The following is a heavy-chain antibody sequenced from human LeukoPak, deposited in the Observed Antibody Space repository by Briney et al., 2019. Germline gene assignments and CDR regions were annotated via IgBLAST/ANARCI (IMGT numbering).Heavy chain of an antibody. CDR2: IGASGEST. J-gene: IGHJ3*01. D-gene: IGHD5-24*01. Sequence: GGSLRLSCAASGFTFSVAAMTSVRQAPGKGLEWVSLIGASGESTYYADSVKGRFTISRDNSKNTLSLQMNSLRVEDTAMSFCAKDIQLSTWGLGTMVTVSS. CDR3: AKDIQLST. CDR1: GFTFSVAA. V-gene: IGHV3-23*01.